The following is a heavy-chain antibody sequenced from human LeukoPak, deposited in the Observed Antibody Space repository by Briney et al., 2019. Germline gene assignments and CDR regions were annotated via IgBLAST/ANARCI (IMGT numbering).Heavy chain of an antibody. Sequence: PSETLSLTCTVSGGSISSYYWSWIRQPPGKGLEWIGYIYYSGSTNYNPSLKSRVTISVDTSKNQFSLKLSSVTAADTAVYYCARVNIAAAGIYYWGQGTLVTVSS. CDR3: ARVNIAAAGIYY. D-gene: IGHD6-13*01. V-gene: IGHV4-59*08. CDR2: IYYSGST. CDR1: GGSISSYY. J-gene: IGHJ4*02.